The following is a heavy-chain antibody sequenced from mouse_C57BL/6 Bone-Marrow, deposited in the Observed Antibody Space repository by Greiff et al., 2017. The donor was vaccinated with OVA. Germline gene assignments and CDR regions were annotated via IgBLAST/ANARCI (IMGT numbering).Heavy chain of an antibody. CDR1: GYTFTSYW. V-gene: IGHV1-59*01. D-gene: IGHD4-1*01. Sequence: VKLQQPGAELVRPGTSVKLSCKASGYTFTSYWMHWVKQRPGQGLEWIGVIDPSDSYTNYNQKFKGKATLTVDTSSSTAYMQLSSLTSEDSAVYYCARRNWDVWFAYWGQGTLVTVSA. CDR2: IDPSDSYT. CDR3: ARRNWDVWFAY. J-gene: IGHJ3*01.